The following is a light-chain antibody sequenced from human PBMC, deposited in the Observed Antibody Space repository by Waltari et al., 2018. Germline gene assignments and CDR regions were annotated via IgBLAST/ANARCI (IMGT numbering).Light chain of an antibody. Sequence: DIVMTQSPLSLPVTPGEPASISCRSSQSLLHSNGYNYLDWYLQKPGQSPQLLIYLGSNRASGVPDRFSGSGSGTDFPLTISSLEPEDFAVYYCQQRANWPITFGQGTRLEIK. J-gene: IGKJ5*01. CDR3: QQRANWPIT. CDR1: QSLLHSNGYNY. V-gene: IGKV2-28*01. CDR2: LGS.